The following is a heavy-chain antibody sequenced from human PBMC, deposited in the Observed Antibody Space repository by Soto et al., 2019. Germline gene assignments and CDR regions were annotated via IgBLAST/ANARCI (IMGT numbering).Heavy chain of an antibody. CDR3: ARDEAATGTGFDP. CDR1: GYSFIDYY. D-gene: IGHD6-13*01. V-gene: IGHV1-2*02. J-gene: IGHJ5*02. Sequence: VASVKVSCKASGYSFIDYYMHWVRQAPGQGFEWMGRISPKSGGTNYAQKFEGRVTMTWDTSLNTAYMELSSLISDDTAVYYCARDEAATGTGFDPLGQGTLVTVSS. CDR2: ISPKSGGT.